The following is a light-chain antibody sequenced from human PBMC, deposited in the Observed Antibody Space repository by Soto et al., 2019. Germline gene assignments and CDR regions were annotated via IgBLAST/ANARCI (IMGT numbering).Light chain of an antibody. Sequence: SSELTQPPSVSVSPGQTASITCSGDKLGDKYACWYQQKPGQSPVLVIYQDSKRPSGIPERFSGSNSGNTATLTISGTQAMDEADHYCQAWDSSTAFFGTGTKVTVL. CDR3: QAWDSSTAF. CDR1: KLGDKY. J-gene: IGLJ1*01. V-gene: IGLV3-1*01. CDR2: QDS.